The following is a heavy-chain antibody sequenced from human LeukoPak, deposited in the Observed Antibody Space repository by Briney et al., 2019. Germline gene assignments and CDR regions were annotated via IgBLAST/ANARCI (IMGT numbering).Heavy chain of an antibody. V-gene: IGHV4-61*02. CDR2: IYSSGST. D-gene: IGHD3-16*01. J-gene: IGHJ6*03. CDR1: GGSISSGIFY. Sequence: PSQTLSLTCTVSGGSISSGIFYWNWIRQPARKGLEWIGRIYSSGSTNYNPSLKTRAIISVDMSKNQFSLKLSSMTATDTAVYYCARAVWGTFYYYYMDVWGKGTTVTVSS. CDR3: ARAVWGTFYYYYMDV.